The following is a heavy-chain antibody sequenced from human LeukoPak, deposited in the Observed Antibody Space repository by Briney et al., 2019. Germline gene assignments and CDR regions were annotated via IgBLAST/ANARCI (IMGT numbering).Heavy chain of an antibody. CDR3: ARVPAIVGATTRSYYYYYMDV. CDR1: GFTFSDYY. CDR2: ISSSCSTI. V-gene: IGHV3-11*04. D-gene: IGHD1-26*01. J-gene: IGHJ6*03. Sequence: GGSLRLSCAASGFTFSDYYMSWIRQAPGKGLEWVSYISSSCSTIYYADSVKGRFTISRDNAKNSLYLQMNSLRAEDTAVYYCARVPAIVGATTRSYYYYYMDVWGKGTTVTVSS.